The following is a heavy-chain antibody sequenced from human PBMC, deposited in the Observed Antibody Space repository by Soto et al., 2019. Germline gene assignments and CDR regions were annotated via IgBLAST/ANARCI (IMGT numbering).Heavy chain of an antibody. CDR2: IYSGGST. CDR3: ARGQSGRDGYNRSYWYFDL. J-gene: IGHJ2*01. D-gene: IGHD5-12*01. V-gene: IGHV3-53*02. Sequence: EVQLVETGGGLIQPGGSLRLSCAASGFTVSSNYMSWVRQAPGKGLEWVSVIYSGGSTYYADSVKGRFTISRDNSKNTLYLQMNSLRAEDTAVYYCARGQSGRDGYNRSYWYFDLWGRGTLVTVSS. CDR1: GFTVSSNY.